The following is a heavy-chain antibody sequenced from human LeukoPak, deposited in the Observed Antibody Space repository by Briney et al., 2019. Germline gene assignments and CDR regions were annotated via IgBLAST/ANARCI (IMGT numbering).Heavy chain of an antibody. V-gene: IGHV4-4*07. D-gene: IGHD2-2*02. Sequence: SSETLSLTCTVSGGSISSYYWSWIRQPAGKGLEWIGRIYTSRSTNYNPSLKSRVTMSVDTSKNQFSLKLSSVTAADTAVYYCARYCSSTSCYTLGYSYGRGAFDIWGQGTMVTVSS. J-gene: IGHJ3*02. CDR2: IYTSRST. CDR3: ARYCSSTSCYTLGYSYGRGAFDI. CDR1: GGSISSYY.